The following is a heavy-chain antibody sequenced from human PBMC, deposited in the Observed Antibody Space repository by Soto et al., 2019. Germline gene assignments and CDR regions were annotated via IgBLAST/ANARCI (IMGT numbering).Heavy chain of an antibody. CDR3: ARTPDYGDYEGVFDI. V-gene: IGHV1-18*01. CDR2: ISVYNGNR. D-gene: IGHD4-17*01. CDR1: GYTFSRYG. Sequence: VQLVQSGSEVKKPGASVKVSCKASGYTFSRYGISWVRQAPGQGLEWMGWISVYNGNRNYAQKVQGRVTMTTDTSTNTAYMELRSLRSDDKAVYYCARTPDYGDYEGVFDIWGQGTMVTVSS. J-gene: IGHJ3*02.